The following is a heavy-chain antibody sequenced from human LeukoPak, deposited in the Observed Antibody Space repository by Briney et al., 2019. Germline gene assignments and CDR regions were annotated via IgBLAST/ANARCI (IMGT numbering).Heavy chain of an antibody. D-gene: IGHD1-26*01. V-gene: IGHV3-23*01. CDR2: ISGSGDRT. Sequence: PGGSLRLSCAASGFPFKNYDMSWVRQAPGKGLEWVSAISGSGDRTYYGDSVKGRFSISRDNSKNTLYLQMNSLRAEDTGFYYCANYIVGATITWVDAFDIWGQGTMVTVSS. J-gene: IGHJ3*02. CDR1: GFPFKNYD. CDR3: ANYIVGATITWVDAFDI.